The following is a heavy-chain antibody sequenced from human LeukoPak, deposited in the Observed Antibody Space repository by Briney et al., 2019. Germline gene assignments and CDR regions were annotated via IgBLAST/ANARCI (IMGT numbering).Heavy chain of an antibody. Sequence: GGSLRLSCSASGFIISDYAMHWVRQAPGKGLEYVSGISANGGSTYHADSVKGRFTISRDTSKNTLYLQMSSLRAEDTAMYYCVKDLYKGDSASWYFFHYWGQGTLVTVSS. CDR1: GFIISDYA. D-gene: IGHD6-13*01. CDR2: ISANGGST. V-gene: IGHV3-64D*06. J-gene: IGHJ4*02. CDR3: VKDLYKGDSASWYFFHY.